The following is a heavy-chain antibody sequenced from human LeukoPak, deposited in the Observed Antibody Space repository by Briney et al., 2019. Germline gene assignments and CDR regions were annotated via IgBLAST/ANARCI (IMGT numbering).Heavy chain of an antibody. J-gene: IGHJ3*02. CDR2: FFLKGST. Sequence: PSETLSLTCAVSGASISSSSYYWGWIRQPPGKGLEWIGSFFLKGSTYYNPSLKSRVTISVDTSKNQFSLKLSSVTAADTAVYYCARVRGYSYGSDAFDIWGQRTMVTVSS. D-gene: IGHD5-18*01. CDR1: GASISSSSYY. CDR3: ARVRGYSYGSDAFDI. V-gene: IGHV4-39*07.